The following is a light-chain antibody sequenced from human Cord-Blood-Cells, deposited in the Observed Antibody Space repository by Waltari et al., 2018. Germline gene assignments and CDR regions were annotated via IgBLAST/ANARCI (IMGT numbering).Light chain of an antibody. Sequence: DIVLTQSLDSMAVSLGERATINCKSSQSVLYRSNNKNYLAWYQQKPGQPPKLLIYWASTRESGVPDRFSGSGSGTDFTLTISSLQAEDVAVYYCQQYYSTPRTFGQGTKVEIK. CDR2: WAS. CDR3: QQYYSTPRT. J-gene: IGKJ1*01. CDR1: QSVLYRSNNKNY. V-gene: IGKV4-1*01.